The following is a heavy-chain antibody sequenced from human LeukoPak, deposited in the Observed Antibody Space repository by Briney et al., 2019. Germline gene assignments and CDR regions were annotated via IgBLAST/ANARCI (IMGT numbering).Heavy chain of an antibody. CDR3: ANQRGGF. J-gene: IGHJ4*02. V-gene: IGHV3-23*01. D-gene: IGHD3-10*01. CDR1: GFIFSSYP. Sequence: GGSLRLSCAASGFIFSSYPMSWVRQAPGKGLEWVSAISGTAENTYYADSVKGRFGISRENSRNTVHLQMNSLRPEDTAVYYCANQRGGFWGQGTLVTVSS. CDR2: ISGTAENT.